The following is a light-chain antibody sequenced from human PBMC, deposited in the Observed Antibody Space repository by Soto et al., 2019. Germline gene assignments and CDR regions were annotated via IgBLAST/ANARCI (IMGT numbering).Light chain of an antibody. V-gene: IGLV1-40*01. CDR2: GDN. CDR3: QSYDSSLTTFV. J-gene: IGLJ1*01. Sequence: QSVLTQPPSVSGAPGQRVAISCTGSSSNIGAEYDVHWYQQLPGTAPKSLIYGDNNRPSGVPDRFSGSKSGTSASLAITGLQPEDEADYYCQSYDSSLTTFVFGTGTKLTVL. CDR1: SSNIGAEYD.